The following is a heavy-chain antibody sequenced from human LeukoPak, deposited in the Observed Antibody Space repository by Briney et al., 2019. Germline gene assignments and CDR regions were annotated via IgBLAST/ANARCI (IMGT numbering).Heavy chain of an antibody. CDR2: IYTSGST. CDR1: GRSFSSGSYY. J-gene: IGHJ3*01. V-gene: IGHV4-61*02. Sequence: SETVSLTCTVSGRSFSSGSYYWSWIRQPAGKGLEWIGRIYTSGSTNYNPSLKSRVTISVDTSKNQFSLKLSSVTDADTAVYYCAILAFGPNPGLNGLQRWGQGTMVSVSS. D-gene: IGHD1-1*01. CDR3: AILAFGPNPGLNGLQR.